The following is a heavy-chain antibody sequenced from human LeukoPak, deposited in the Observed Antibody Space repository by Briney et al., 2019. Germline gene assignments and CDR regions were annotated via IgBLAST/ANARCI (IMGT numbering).Heavy chain of an antibody. Sequence: SETLSLTCTVPGGSISVYYWSWIRQSPGKGLEWLGYIYYSGSTNYSPSLKSQVTISLHSSKNQFSLKLSSVTAADTAVYYCAKAGNWGGYYYYLDVWGKGATVTVSS. CDR1: GGSISVYY. CDR2: IYYSGST. J-gene: IGHJ6*03. V-gene: IGHV4-59*01. D-gene: IGHD7-27*01. CDR3: AKAGNWGGYYYYLDV.